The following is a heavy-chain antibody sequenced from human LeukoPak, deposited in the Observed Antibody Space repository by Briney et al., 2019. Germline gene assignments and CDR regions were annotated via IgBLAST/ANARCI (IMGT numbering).Heavy chain of an antibody. CDR3: ARDRVAVAVTGGGY. CDR1: GGSFSGYY. CDR2: INHSGST. D-gene: IGHD6-19*01. J-gene: IGHJ4*02. Sequence: SETLSLTCAVYGGSFSGYYWSWIRQPPGKGLEWIGEINHSGSTNYNPSLKSRVTISLDTSKNQFSLKLSSVTAADTAMYYCARDRVAVAVTGGGYWGQGTLVTVSS. V-gene: IGHV4-34*01.